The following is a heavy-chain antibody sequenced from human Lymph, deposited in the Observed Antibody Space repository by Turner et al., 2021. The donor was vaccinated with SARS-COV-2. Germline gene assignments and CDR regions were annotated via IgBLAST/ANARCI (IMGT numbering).Heavy chain of an antibody. CDR3: ASFGGDYVVDY. CDR2: IIPTFGTA. Sequence: QVEMVQSGAEVTKPGSSVKVSCKASEGTFSSYGIRWVRQAPGQALEWRGGIIPTFGTANYAQKVQGSDTITADEATSKANMQVSSVRSDDTAVYYCASFGGDYVVDYWGQGTLVTVSS. D-gene: IGHD3-10*01. CDR1: EGTFSSYG. V-gene: IGHV1-69*01. J-gene: IGHJ4*02.